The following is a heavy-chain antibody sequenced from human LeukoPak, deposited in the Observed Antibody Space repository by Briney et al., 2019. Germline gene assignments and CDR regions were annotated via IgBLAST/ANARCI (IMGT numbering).Heavy chain of an antibody. CDR3: ARELITDNY. CDR1: GGTFSSYA. Sequence: ASVKVSCKASGGTFSSYAISWVRQAPGQGLEWMGWMNPNSGNTGYAQKFQGRVTMTRNTSISTAYMELSSLRSEDTAVYYCARELITDNYWGQGTLVTVSS. D-gene: IGHD1-20*01. CDR2: MNPNSGNT. J-gene: IGHJ4*02. V-gene: IGHV1-8*02.